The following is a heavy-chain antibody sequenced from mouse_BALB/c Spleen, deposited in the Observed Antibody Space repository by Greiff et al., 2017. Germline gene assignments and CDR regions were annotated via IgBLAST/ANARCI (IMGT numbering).Heavy chain of an antibody. V-gene: IGHV5-12-2*01. J-gene: IGHJ4*01. CDR1: GFTFSSYT. CDR2: ISNGGGST. Sequence: DVMLVESGGGLVQPGGSLKLSCAASGFTFSSYTMSWVRQTPEKRLEWVAYISNGGGSTYYPDTVKGRFTISRDNAKNTLYLQMSSLKSEDTAMYYCARHGNYVGYAMDYWGQGTSVTVSS. D-gene: IGHD2-1*01. CDR3: ARHGNYVGYAMDY.